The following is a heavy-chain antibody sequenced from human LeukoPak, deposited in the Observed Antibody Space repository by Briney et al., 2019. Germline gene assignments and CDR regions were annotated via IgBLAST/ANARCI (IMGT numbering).Heavy chain of an antibody. Sequence: PSETLSLTCTVSGGSISAYYWSWIRQPPGKGLEWIGYIYYSGSTSYNPSLKSRVTISVDTSKNQFSLKLSSVTAADTAVYYCARETISGVLTHTGYFDYWGQGTLVTVSS. D-gene: IGHD3-3*01. V-gene: IGHV4-59*12. CDR2: IYYSGST. CDR3: ARETISGVLTHTGYFDY. J-gene: IGHJ4*02. CDR1: GGSISAYY.